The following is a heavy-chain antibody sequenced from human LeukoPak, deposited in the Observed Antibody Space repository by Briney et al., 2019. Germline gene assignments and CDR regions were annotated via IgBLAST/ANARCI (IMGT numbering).Heavy chain of an antibody. CDR1: GFTFSDYY. Sequence: PGGSLRLSCAASGFTFSDYYMSWIRQAPGKGLEWVSYISSSCSTIYYADSVKGRFTISRDNAKNSLYLQMNSLRAEDTAVYYCARVRSGSYYGLDLYYYCYMDVWGKGTTVTISS. D-gene: IGHD1-26*01. J-gene: IGHJ6*03. CDR2: ISSSCSTI. V-gene: IGHV3-11*01. CDR3: ARVRSGSYYGLDLYYYCYMDV.